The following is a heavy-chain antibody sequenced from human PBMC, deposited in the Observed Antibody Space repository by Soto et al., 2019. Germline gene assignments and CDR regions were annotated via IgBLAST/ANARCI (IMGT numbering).Heavy chain of an antibody. J-gene: IGHJ4*02. V-gene: IGHV3-23*01. CDR1: KFTFSTYA. CDR2: ISGRGDKT. CDR3: AKDMVHCTGTRCARYFEK. Sequence: PLGSLRLSCAASKFTFSTYAMTWVRQAPGNGLEWVSEISGRGDKTDYADSVKGRFTISREHSKSTLYLQMKSLRDEDTAVYYCAKDMVHCTGTRCARYFEKWGRGTLVTVSS. D-gene: IGHD2-8*02.